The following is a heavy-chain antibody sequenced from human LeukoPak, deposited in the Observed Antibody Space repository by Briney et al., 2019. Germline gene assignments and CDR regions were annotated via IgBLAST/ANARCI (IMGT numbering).Heavy chain of an antibody. D-gene: IGHD3-10*01. CDR1: GGSFSGYY. CDR2: INHSGST. V-gene: IGHV4-34*01. CDR3: AKDGTRPFYGSGSYYNYFDY. Sequence: SETLSLTCAVYGGSFSGYYWSWIRQPPGKGLEWIGEINHSGSTNYNPSLKSRVTMSVDTSKNQFSLKLSSVTAADTAVYYCAKDGTRPFYGSGSYYNYFDYWGQGTLVTVSS. J-gene: IGHJ4*02.